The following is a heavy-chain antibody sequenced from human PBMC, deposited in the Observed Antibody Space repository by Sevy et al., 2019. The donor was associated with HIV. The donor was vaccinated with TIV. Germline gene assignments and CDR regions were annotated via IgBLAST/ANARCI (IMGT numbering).Heavy chain of an antibody. Sequence: GGSLRLSCAASGFTLITSPMTWFRQAPGKGLEWVPFLSYDASDENYADSVKGRFTIYRENSKNTLYLQMNSLRTEDTAVYYCAKDDLGSIDYWGQGTLVTVSS. CDR1: GFTLITSP. CDR3: AKDDLGSIDY. J-gene: IGHJ4*02. D-gene: IGHD3-10*01. V-gene: IGHV3-30-3*02. CDR2: LSYDASDE.